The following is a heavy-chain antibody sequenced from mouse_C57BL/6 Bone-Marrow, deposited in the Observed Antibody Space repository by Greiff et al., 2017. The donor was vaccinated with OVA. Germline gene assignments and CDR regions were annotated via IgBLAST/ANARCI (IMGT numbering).Heavy chain of an antibody. D-gene: IGHD2-5*01. CDR3: TNGCSNYYAMDY. Sequence: QVQLKESGAELVRPGASVTLSCKASGYTFTDYEMHWVKQTPVHGLEWIGAIDPATGGTAYNQKFKGKAILTADKSSSTAYMELRSLTSEDSAVYYGTNGCSNYYAMDYWGQGTSVTVSS. V-gene: IGHV1-15*01. CDR1: GYTFTDYE. CDR2: IDPATGGT. J-gene: IGHJ4*01.